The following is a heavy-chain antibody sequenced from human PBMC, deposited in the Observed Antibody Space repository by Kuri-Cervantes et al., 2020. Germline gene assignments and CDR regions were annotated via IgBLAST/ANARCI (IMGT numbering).Heavy chain of an antibody. D-gene: IGHD3-10*01. CDR1: GFTFSSYS. CDR2: ISSSSSTI. CDR3: ARDGEVWFGEYYFDY. V-gene: IGHV3-48*02. Sequence: GGSLRLSCAASGFTFSSYSMNWVRQAPGKGLEWVSYISSSSSTIYYADSVKGRFTISRDNAKNSLYLQMNSLRDEDTAVYYCARDGEVWFGEYYFDYWGQGTLVTVSS. J-gene: IGHJ4*02.